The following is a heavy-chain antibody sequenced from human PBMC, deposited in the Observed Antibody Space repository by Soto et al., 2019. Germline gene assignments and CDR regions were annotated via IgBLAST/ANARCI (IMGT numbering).Heavy chain of an antibody. V-gene: IGHV4-31*03. CDR2: IYYSGST. J-gene: IGHJ5*02. CDR3: ARDRHYDFWSGPDNWFDP. Sequence: SETLSLTCTVSGGSISSGGYYWSWIRQHPGKGLEWIGYIYYSGSTYYNPSLKSRVTISVDTSKNQFSLKLSSVTAADTAVYYCARDRHYDFWSGPDNWFDPWGQGTLVTVSS. CDR1: GGSISSGGYY. D-gene: IGHD3-3*01.